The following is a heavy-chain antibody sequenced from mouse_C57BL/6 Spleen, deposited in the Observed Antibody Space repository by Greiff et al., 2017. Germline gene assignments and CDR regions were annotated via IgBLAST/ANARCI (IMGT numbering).Heavy chain of an antibody. CDR3: ERSPLYGNYEGYAMDY. D-gene: IGHD2-1*01. CDR1: GYTFTGYW. CDR2: ILPGSGST. J-gene: IGHJ4*01. Sequence: QVQLQQSGAELMKPGASVKLSCKATGYTFTGYWIEWVKQRPGHGLEWIGEILPGSGSTNYNEKFKGKATFTADTSSNTAYMQLSSLTTEDSAIYDCERSPLYGNYEGYAMDYWGQGTSVTVSS. V-gene: IGHV1-9*01.